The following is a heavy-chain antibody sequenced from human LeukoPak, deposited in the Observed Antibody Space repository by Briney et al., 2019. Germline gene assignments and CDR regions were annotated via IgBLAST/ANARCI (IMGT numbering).Heavy chain of an antibody. Sequence: GGSLRLSCAASGFTFSNAWMGWVRQAPGKGLEWVGRIKSKTDGGTTDYAAPVKGRFTISRDDSKNTLYLQMNSLKTEDTAVYYCTTDTYYDILTGHIGGFDYWGQGTLVTVSS. D-gene: IGHD3-9*01. CDR1: GFTFSNAW. CDR2: IKSKTDGGTT. CDR3: TTDTYYDILTGHIGGFDY. V-gene: IGHV3-15*01. J-gene: IGHJ4*02.